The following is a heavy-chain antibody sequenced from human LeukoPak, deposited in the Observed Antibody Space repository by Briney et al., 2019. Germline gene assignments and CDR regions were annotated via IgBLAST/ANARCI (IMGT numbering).Heavy chain of an antibody. CDR3: AREDGYCSGGNCYSYFVS. CDR2: IRKRGIET. Sequence: LGGSLRLSCAASGYTFSSHAMHWVRQAPGKGLEWVAFIRKRGIETNYVDSVKGRFTITRDNARSSLFLQMNSLRAEDTAVYYCAREDGYCSGGNCYSYFVSWGQGTLVTVSS. D-gene: IGHD2-15*01. V-gene: IGHV3-7*01. J-gene: IGHJ4*02. CDR1: GYTFSSHA.